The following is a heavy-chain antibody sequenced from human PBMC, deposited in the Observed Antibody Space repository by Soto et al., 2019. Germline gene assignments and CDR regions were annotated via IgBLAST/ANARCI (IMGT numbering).Heavy chain of an antibody. J-gene: IGHJ5*02. CDR3: VRVYLEYWFDP. V-gene: IGHV4-4*02. Sequence: QVQLQESGPGLVKPSGTLSLTCAVSGASISSSNWWSWVRQPPGTGLEWIGEIYHTWSTNYNPSLKSRVTISVHNSKNQFSLKLSSVTAADTAVYYCVRVYLEYWFDPWGQGTLVTVSS. D-gene: IGHD1-1*01. CDR2: IYHTWST. CDR1: GASISSSNW.